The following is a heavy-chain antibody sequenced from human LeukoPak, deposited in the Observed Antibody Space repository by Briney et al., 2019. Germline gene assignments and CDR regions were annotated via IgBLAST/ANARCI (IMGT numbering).Heavy chain of an antibody. D-gene: IGHD3-3*01. Sequence: SVKVSCKASGGTFSSCAISWVRQAPGQGLEWMGGIIPIFGTANYAQKFQGRVTITTDESTSTAYMELSSLRSEDTAVYYCASHDFGVVIGYYYYMDVWGKGTTVTVSS. CDR1: GGTFSSCA. J-gene: IGHJ6*03. CDR3: ASHDFGVVIGYYYYMDV. CDR2: IIPIFGTA. V-gene: IGHV1-69*05.